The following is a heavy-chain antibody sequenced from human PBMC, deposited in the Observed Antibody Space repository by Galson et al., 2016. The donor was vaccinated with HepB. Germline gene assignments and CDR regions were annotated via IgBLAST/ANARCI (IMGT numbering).Heavy chain of an antibody. CDR1: GFSLNTSGVG. J-gene: IGHJ4*02. CDR3: AHADFGDDPNAVTTVTYDS. D-gene: IGHD4-11*01. CDR2: IYWDDDK. Sequence: PALVKPTQTLTLTCSFSGFSLNTSGVGVGWIRQPPGKALEWLALIYWDDDKRYRPSLKRRLTITKDTSKNHVFLVMTNVDPVDTATSYCAHADFGDDPNAVTTVTYDSWGQGTLVTVSS. V-gene: IGHV2-5*02.